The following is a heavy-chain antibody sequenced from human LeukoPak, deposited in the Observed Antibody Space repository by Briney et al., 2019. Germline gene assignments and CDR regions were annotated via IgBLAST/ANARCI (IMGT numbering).Heavy chain of an antibody. D-gene: IGHD4-17*01. Sequence: SETLSLTCAVYGGSFTGYYWTWIRQPPGKGLEWIGEIIHTGSTIYNPSLKSRVTISVDRSNNQFSLSLSFVTAADTAVYYCASTQMRTVTTLFPSSGAPVDYWGQGTLVTVSS. CDR3: ASTQMRTVTTLFPSSGAPVDY. CDR2: IIHTGST. J-gene: IGHJ4*02. CDR1: GGSFTGYY. V-gene: IGHV4-34*12.